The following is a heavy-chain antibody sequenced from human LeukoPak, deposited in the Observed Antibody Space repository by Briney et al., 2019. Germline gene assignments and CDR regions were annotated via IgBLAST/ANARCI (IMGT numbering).Heavy chain of an antibody. CDR1: GYSFTSYW. CDR3: ARQLTGCGGDCFRPDDAFDI. J-gene: IGHJ3*02. D-gene: IGHD2-21*02. V-gene: IGHV5-51*01. CDR2: IYPGDSDT. Sequence: GESLKISCKGSGYSFTSYWIGWVRPMPGKGLEWMGIIYPGDSDTRYSPSFQGQVTISADKSISTAYLQWSSLKASDTAMYYCARQLTGCGGDCFRPDDAFDIWGQGTMVTVSS.